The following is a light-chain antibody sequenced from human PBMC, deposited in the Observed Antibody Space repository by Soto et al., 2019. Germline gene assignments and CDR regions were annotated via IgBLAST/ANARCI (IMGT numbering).Light chain of an antibody. Sequence: EIVLTQSPGTLSLSPGERATLSCRASQSVSSNYLAWYQRKPGQAPRLLIYGASSRATDIPNRFSGSGSGTDFTLTITRRVPEDFAVYFCQQYGGSPPTFGQGTKVEIK. CDR1: QSVSSNY. CDR3: QQYGGSPPT. V-gene: IGKV3-20*01. J-gene: IGKJ1*01. CDR2: GAS.